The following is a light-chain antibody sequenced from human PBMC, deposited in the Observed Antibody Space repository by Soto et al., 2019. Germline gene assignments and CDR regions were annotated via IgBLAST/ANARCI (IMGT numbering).Light chain of an antibody. V-gene: IGLV2-23*01. CDR1: SSDVGSYNL. J-gene: IGLJ2*01. Sequence: QSALTQPASVSGSPGQSITISCTGTSSDVGSYNLVAGYQQHPGKAPKLMIYEGSKRPSGVSNRFSGSKSGNTASLTISGLQAEDEADYYCCSYAGSSTFVFGVGTKLT. CDR2: EGS. CDR3: CSYAGSSTFV.